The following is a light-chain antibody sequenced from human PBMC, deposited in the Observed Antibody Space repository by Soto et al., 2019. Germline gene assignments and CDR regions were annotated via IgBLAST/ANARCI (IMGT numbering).Light chain of an antibody. CDR2: GAS. Sequence: EIVLTQSPGTLSLSPGERATLSCRASQSVSSSYLAWYQQRPGQAPRLLIYGASNRATGIPDRFSGSGSGTDFTLTISRLEPEDFATYYCLQDYRYPPWTFGQGTKVEIK. V-gene: IGKV3-20*01. CDR1: QSVSSSY. CDR3: LQDYRYPPWT. J-gene: IGKJ1*01.